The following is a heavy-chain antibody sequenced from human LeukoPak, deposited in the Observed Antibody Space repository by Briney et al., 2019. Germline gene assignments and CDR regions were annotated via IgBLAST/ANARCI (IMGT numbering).Heavy chain of an antibody. D-gene: IGHD3-22*01. J-gene: IGHJ4*02. V-gene: IGHV3-33*01. CDR1: GFTFSNYG. CDR3: ARVISYYDSSGYYYAFDY. Sequence: PGGSLRLSCATSGFTFSNYGMHWVRQAPGKGLEWVAIIYYDGSKKNYADSVRGRFTISRDNSKNTLYLQMNSLRAEDTAVYYCARVISYYDSSGYYYAFDYWGQGTLVTVSS. CDR2: IYYDGSKK.